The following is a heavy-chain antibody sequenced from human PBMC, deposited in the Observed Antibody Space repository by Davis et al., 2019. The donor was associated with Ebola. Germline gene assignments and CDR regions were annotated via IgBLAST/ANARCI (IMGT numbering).Heavy chain of an antibody. Sequence: SVKVSCKASGGTFSRYAVNWVRQAPGQGLEWMGRIIPIFGTASYAQKFQGRVTITADESTSTAYMELSSLRSEDTAVYYCARGWHDHRSFWDNWGQGTLLTVSS. J-gene: IGHJ4*02. D-gene: IGHD3-3*01. V-gene: IGHV1-69*13. CDR2: IIPIFGTA. CDR1: GGTFSRYA. CDR3: ARGWHDHRSFWDN.